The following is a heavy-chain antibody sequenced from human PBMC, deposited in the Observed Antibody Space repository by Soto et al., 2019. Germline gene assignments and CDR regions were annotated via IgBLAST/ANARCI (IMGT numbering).Heavy chain of an antibody. CDR3: AKDFRGVATVATDVS. J-gene: IGHJ4*02. CDR1: GFIFTSFG. V-gene: IGHV3-30*18. D-gene: IGHD2-15*01. CDR2: ISYDGIDE. Sequence: QVQLVESGGGVVQPGTSLKLSCATSGFIFTSFGMHWLRQAPGKGLEWVAVISYDGIDENYADSVKGRFAISRDKSKSTVYLHMNTLRVEDRAVYYCAKDFRGVATVATDVSWAQGNLVTVCS.